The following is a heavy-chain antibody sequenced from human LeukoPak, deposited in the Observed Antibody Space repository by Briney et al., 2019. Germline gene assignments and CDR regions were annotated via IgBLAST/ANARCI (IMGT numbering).Heavy chain of an antibody. V-gene: IGHV4-4*02. CDR1: GGFISSGNW. D-gene: IGHD4-11*01. CDR3: ARKGPATIADY. CDR2: IHHSVGT. J-gene: IGHJ4*02. Sequence: SETLSLTCVVSGGFISSGNWWGWFRQPPGKGLEWIGEIHHSVGTNYNPSLKSRVAISMDKSKNQFSLDVTSVTAADTAMYYCARKGPATIADYWGRGTLVTVSS.